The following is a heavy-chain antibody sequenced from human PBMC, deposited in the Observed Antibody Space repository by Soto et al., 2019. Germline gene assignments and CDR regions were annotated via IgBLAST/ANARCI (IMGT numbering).Heavy chain of an antibody. J-gene: IGHJ2*01. CDR3: ARSGYSSGWYHWYFDF. CDR2: INAGSGNT. Sequence: QVQLVQSGAEVKKPGASVKVSCKASGYTFTNYGIHWVRQAPGQRLEWMGWINAGSGNTKYSQKFQGRVTFTRDTSASTAYMELSSLRSEDTAMYFCARSGYSSGWYHWYFDFWGRGTLVTVS. D-gene: IGHD6-19*01. CDR1: GYTFTNYG. V-gene: IGHV1-3*01.